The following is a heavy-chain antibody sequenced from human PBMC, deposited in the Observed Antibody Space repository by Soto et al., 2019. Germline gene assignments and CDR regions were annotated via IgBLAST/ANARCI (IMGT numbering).Heavy chain of an antibody. CDR2: IYYSGST. CDR3: AKDGAYSYGAVDY. V-gene: IGHV4-31*03. Sequence: NPSETLSLTCTVSGGSISSGGYYWSWIRQHPGKGLEWIGYIYYSGSTYYNPSLKSRVTISVDKSKNQFSLKLSSVTAADTAVYYCAKDGAYSYGAVDYWGQGTRVTVSS. CDR1: GGSISSGGYY. D-gene: IGHD5-18*01. J-gene: IGHJ4*02.